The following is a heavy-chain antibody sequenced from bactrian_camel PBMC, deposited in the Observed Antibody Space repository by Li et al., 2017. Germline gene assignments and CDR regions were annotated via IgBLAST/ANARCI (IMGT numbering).Heavy chain of an antibody. D-gene: IGHD3*01. CDR1: GATHAAVS. J-gene: IGHJ4*01. CDR3: AAGTKSYVGSWCGRQDHEYDY. CDR2: IYQHGGKT. Sequence: QLVESGGGSVQAGGSLRLSCTASGATHAAVSMGWFRQAPGKQREGAAAIYQHGGKTYYHDSVKGRFTISRDNAKNTLSLQMNSLKPEDTATYFCAAGTKSYVGSWCGRQDHEYDYWGQGTQVTVS. V-gene: IGHV3-3*01.